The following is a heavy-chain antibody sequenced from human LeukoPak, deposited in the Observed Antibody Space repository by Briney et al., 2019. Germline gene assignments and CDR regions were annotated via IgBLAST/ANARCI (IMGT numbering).Heavy chain of an antibody. V-gene: IGHV3-21*01. J-gene: IGHJ6*03. CDR2: ISSSSSYI. CDR1: GFTFRSYS. D-gene: IGHD3-3*01. Sequence: GGSLRLSCAASGFTFRSYSMNWVRQAPGKGLEWVSSISSSSSYIYYADSVKGRFTISRDNAKNSLYLQMNSLRAEDTAVYYCARPSIFGVVIPYYMDVWGKGTTVTVSS. CDR3: ARPSIFGVVIPYYMDV.